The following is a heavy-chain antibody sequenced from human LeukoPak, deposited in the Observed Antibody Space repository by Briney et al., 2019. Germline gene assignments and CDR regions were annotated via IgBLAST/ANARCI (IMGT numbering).Heavy chain of an antibody. CDR3: ARGALKWELPPIRARKSYYFDY. V-gene: IGHV4-59*12. D-gene: IGHD1-26*01. CDR1: GGSISSYY. J-gene: IGHJ4*02. Sequence: PSETLSLTCTVSGGSISSYYWSWIRQPPGKGLEYIGYIYYSGSTNYNPSLKSRLTISVDTSKNQFSLKLSSVTAADTAVYYCARGALKWELPPIRARKSYYFDYWGQGTLVTVSS. CDR2: IYYSGST.